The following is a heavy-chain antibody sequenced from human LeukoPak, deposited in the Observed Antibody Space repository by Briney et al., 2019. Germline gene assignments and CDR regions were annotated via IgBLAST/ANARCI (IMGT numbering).Heavy chain of an antibody. D-gene: IGHD2-2*02. V-gene: IGHV1-69*13. CDR2: IIPIFGTA. Sequence: SVKVSCKASGGTFSSYAISWVRQAPGQGLEWMGGIIPIFGTANYAQKFQGRVTITADESTSTAYMELSSLRSEDTAVYYCARADIVVVPAAISFDPWGQGTLVTVSS. CDR3: ARADIVVVPAAISFDP. J-gene: IGHJ5*02. CDR1: GGTFSSYA.